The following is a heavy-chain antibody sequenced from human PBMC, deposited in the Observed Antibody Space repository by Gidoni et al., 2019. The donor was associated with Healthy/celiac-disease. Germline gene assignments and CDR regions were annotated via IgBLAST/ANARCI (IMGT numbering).Heavy chain of an antibody. Sequence: QVQLVESGGGVVQPGRSLRPTCAASGFTFSSYAMHWVRQAPGKGLEWVAVISYDGSNKYYADSVKGRFTISRDNSKNTLYLQMNGLRAEDTAVYYCARDWSGSYGDWGQGTLVTVSS. CDR3: ARDWSGSYGD. CDR2: ISYDGSNK. D-gene: IGHD1-26*01. CDR1: GFTFSSYA. V-gene: IGHV3-30-3*01. J-gene: IGHJ4*02.